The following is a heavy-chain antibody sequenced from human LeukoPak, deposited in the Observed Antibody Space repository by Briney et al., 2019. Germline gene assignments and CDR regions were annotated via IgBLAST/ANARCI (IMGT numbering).Heavy chain of an antibody. V-gene: IGHV3-7*01. D-gene: IGHD1-26*01. CDR1: RFSFSSHW. CDR2: IKEDGREK. J-gene: IGHJ3*02. Sequence: GGSLRLSCVASRFSFSSHWMTWVRQTPGKGLEWVANIKEDGREKYYADSVKGRFTISRDNAKNSLYLQMNSLRGEDTAVYYCAKTIVGSNVFDIWGQGTLVTDSS. CDR3: AKTIVGSNVFDI.